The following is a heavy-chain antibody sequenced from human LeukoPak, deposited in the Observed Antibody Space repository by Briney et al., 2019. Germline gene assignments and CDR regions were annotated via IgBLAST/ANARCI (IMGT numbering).Heavy chain of an antibody. CDR1: GGSISSGDYY. V-gene: IGHV4-30-4*01. CDR3: ARNTVTGYYFDS. CDR2: IYYSGST. D-gene: IGHD4-17*01. J-gene: IGHJ4*02. Sequence: SETLSLTCTVSGGSISSGDYYWSWIRQPPGKGLEWIGYIYYSGSTYYNPSLKSRVTISVDTSKNQFSLKLSSVTAADTAVYYCARNTVTGYYFDSWGQGTLVTVSS.